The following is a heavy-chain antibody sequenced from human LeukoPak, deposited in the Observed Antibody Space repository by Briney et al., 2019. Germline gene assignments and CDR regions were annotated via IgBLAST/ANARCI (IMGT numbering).Heavy chain of an antibody. Sequence: SGPTLVKPTQTLTLTCTFSGFSLSTNGEGVGWIRQPPGKALEWLALIYWDDDKRYSPSLKSRLTITKDTSKNQVVLTMTNMDPVDTATYYCTRSVTMVRGVIIIPYYFDYWGQGTLVTVSS. CDR2: IYWDDDK. J-gene: IGHJ4*02. CDR3: TRSVTMVRGVIIIPYYFDY. D-gene: IGHD3-10*01. V-gene: IGHV2-5*02. CDR1: GFSLSTNGEG.